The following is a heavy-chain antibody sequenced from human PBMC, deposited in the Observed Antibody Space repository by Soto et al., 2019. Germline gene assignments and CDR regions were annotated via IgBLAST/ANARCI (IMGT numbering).Heavy chain of an antibody. Sequence: ASVKVSCKASGYTFTSYYMHWVRQAPGQGLEWMGIINPSGGSTSYAQKFQGRVTMTRDTSTSTVYMELSSLRSEDTAVYYCARDRGSGSYSWSDYYFDYWGQGTLVTVSS. CDR1: GYTFTSYY. CDR3: ARDRGSGSYSWSDYYFDY. CDR2: INPSGGST. D-gene: IGHD1-26*01. V-gene: IGHV1-46*01. J-gene: IGHJ4*02.